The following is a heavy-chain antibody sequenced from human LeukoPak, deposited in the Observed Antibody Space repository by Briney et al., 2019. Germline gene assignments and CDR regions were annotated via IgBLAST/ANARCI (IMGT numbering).Heavy chain of an antibody. CDR1: GFTFDDYA. CDR2: IRWNSGSI. CDR3: AKAVYYDILTGSWYFDY. D-gene: IGHD3-9*01. V-gene: IGHV3-9*01. Sequence: GGSLRLSCAASGFTFDDYAMHWARQAPGKGLEWVSGIRWNSGSIGYADSVKGRFTISRDNAKNSLYLQMNSLRAEDTALYYCAKAVYYDILTGSWYFDYWGQGTLVTVSS. J-gene: IGHJ4*02.